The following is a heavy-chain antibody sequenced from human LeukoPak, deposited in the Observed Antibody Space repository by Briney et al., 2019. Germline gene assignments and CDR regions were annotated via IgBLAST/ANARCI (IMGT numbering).Heavy chain of an antibody. J-gene: IGHJ4*02. CDR1: GCTFSSYA. Sequence: PGGSLRLSCAASGCTFSSYAMSWVRQAPGKGLEWVSAISGSGGSTYYADSVKGRFTISRDNSKNTLYLQMNSLRAEDTAVYYCAKASRYVDTAMVFDYWGQGTLVTVSS. CDR2: ISGSGGST. D-gene: IGHD5-18*01. V-gene: IGHV3-23*01. CDR3: AKASRYVDTAMVFDY.